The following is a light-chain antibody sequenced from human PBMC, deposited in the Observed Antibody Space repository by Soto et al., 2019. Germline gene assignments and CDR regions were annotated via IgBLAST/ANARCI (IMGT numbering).Light chain of an antibody. CDR2: DAS. Sequence: DIQMTQSPSSLSASVGDRVTITCQASQDISNYLNWYQQKPGKAPKLLIYDASNLETGVPSRFSGSGSGTDFTFTISSLQPEDIATYYCQQYDNLPPLFGPGTKWISN. CDR3: QQYDNLPPL. CDR1: QDISNY. J-gene: IGKJ3*01. V-gene: IGKV1-33*01.